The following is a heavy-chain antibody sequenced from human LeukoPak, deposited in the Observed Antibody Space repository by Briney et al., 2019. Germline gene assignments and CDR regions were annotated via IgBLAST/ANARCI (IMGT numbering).Heavy chain of an antibody. CDR2: MNQDGSGK. CDR3: ARDKGPSCIDI. Sequence: PGGSLRLSCAASGVTFSSYWMSWVRQTPGKGLEWVANMNQDGSGKYYLDSVKGRFTISRDNAENSVFLQMNSLRAGDTGVYYCARDKGPSCIDIWGQGTIVTVSS. J-gene: IGHJ3*02. D-gene: IGHD2-15*01. CDR1: GVTFSSYW. V-gene: IGHV3-7*03.